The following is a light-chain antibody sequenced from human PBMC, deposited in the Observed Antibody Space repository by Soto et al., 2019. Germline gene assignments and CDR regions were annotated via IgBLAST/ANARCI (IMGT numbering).Light chain of an antibody. CDR2: YVA. J-gene: IGKJ5*01. CDR3: QQYYKSTPIS. CDR1: QGVTTN. Sequence: EIVMTQSPATLSVSPRERATLSCRAGQGVTTNFAWYQQKSGRSPRRLIYYVAIRATGITDGFCGSGSGTDFTLTISRLLSDDYSLFYCQQYYKSTPISFGQGTRLEIK. V-gene: IGKV3-15*01.